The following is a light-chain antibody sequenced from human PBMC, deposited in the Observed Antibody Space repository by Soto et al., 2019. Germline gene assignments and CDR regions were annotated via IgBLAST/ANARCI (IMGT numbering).Light chain of an antibody. CDR2: DAT. J-gene: IGKJ1*01. CDR1: QSTSAW. CDR3: QQYHTSCWT. Sequence: IKRTQSPSILSASRRDRVPISCRCSQSTSAWLAWYQQKPGKAPRVLIFDATALESGVPSRFSGSGSGTEFTLTIPNLQPDDFATYYCQQYHTSCWTFGQGTKV. V-gene: IGKV1-5*01.